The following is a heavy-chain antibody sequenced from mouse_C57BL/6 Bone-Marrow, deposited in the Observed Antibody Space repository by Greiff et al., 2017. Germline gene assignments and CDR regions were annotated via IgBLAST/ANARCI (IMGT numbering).Heavy chain of an antibody. CDR1: GFTFSSYT. V-gene: IGHV5-9*01. CDR3: ARHALYYYGSTYWYFDV. D-gene: IGHD1-1*01. Sequence: EVQLVESGGGLVKPGGSLKLSCAASGFTFSSYTMSWVRQTPEKRLEWVATISGGGGNTYYPDSVKGRFTISRDNAKNTLYLQMSSLMSEDTALYYCARHALYYYGSTYWYFDVWGTGTTVTVSS. J-gene: IGHJ1*03. CDR2: ISGGGGNT.